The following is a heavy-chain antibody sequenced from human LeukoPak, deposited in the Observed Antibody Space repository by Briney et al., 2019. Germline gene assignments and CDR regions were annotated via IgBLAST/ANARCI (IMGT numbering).Heavy chain of an antibody. D-gene: IGHD3-3*01. CDR3: ARDTSGITIFGVVPAAYGMDV. J-gene: IGHJ6*02. CDR1: GFTFSSYS. V-gene: IGHV3-21*01. Sequence: GGSLRLSCAASGFTFSSYSMTWVRQAPGKGLEWVSSISSSSSYIYYADSVKGRFTISRDNAKNSLYLQMNSLRAEDTAVYYCARDTSGITIFGVVPAAYGMDVWGQGTTVTVSS. CDR2: ISSSSSYI.